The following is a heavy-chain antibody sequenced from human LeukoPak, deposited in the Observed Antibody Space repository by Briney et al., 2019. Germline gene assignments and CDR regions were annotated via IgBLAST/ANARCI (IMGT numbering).Heavy chain of an antibody. V-gene: IGHV1-2*04. D-gene: IGHD1-26*01. CDR3: ARDRSIVGATKSDAFDI. Sequence: ASVKVSCKASGYTFTSYYMHWVRQAPGQGLEWMGWINPNSGGTNYAQKFQGWVTMTRDTSISTAYMELSRLRSDDTAVYYCARDRSIVGATKSDAFDIWGQGTMVTVSS. J-gene: IGHJ3*02. CDR1: GYTFTSYY. CDR2: INPNSGGT.